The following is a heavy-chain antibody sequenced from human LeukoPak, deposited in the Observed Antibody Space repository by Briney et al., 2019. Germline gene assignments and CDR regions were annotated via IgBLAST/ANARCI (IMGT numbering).Heavy chain of an antibody. CDR3: VSFSTGYSREDY. Sequence: SVKVSCKASGGTFSSYAISWVRQAPGQGLEWMGGIIPIFGTANYAQKFQGRVTITADKSTSTAYMELSSLRSEDTAVYYCVSFSTGYSREDYWGQGALVTVSS. CDR1: GGTFSSYA. CDR2: IIPIFGTA. J-gene: IGHJ4*02. V-gene: IGHV1-69*06. D-gene: IGHD3/OR15-3a*01.